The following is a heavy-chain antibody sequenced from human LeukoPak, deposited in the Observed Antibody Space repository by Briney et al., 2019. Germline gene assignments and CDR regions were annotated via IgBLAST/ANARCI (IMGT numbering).Heavy chain of an antibody. D-gene: IGHD3-10*01. CDR1: GFTFSSYG. J-gene: IGHJ4*02. CDR2: IRYDGSNK. V-gene: IGHV3-30*02. CDR3: VLNYGSGSYYLPL. Sequence: GGSLRLSCAASGFTFSSYGMHWVRQAPGKGLEWVAFIRYDGSNKYYADSVKGRFTISRDNAKNSLYLQMNSLRAEDTAVYYCVLNYGSGSYYLPLWGQGTLVTVSS.